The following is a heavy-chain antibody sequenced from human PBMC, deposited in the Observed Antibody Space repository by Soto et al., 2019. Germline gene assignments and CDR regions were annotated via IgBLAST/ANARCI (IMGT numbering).Heavy chain of an antibody. J-gene: IGHJ6*02. CDR1: GFTFSSYA. V-gene: IGHV3-23*01. CDR2: ISGSGGST. CDR3: AKRDPMRKLAAAGYYGMDV. Sequence: GGSLRLSCAASGFTFSSYAMSWVRQAPGKGLEWVSAISGSGGSTYYAESVKGRFTISRDNSKNTLYLQMNSLRAEDTAVYYCAKRDPMRKLAAAGYYGMDVWGQGTTVTVSS. D-gene: IGHD6-13*01.